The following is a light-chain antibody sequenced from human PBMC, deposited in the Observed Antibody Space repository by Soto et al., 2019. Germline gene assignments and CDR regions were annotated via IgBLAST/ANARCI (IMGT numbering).Light chain of an antibody. V-gene: IGKV1-5*01. CDR3: QQYNNYST. Sequence: DIQMTQSPSTLSASVGDRVTVTCRASQSISDWLAWFQLKPGKAPKXLIYDASSLESGVPSRFSGSGSGTEFTLTISSLQPDDFATYYCQQYNNYSTFGQGTKVDI. J-gene: IGKJ1*01. CDR1: QSISDW. CDR2: DAS.